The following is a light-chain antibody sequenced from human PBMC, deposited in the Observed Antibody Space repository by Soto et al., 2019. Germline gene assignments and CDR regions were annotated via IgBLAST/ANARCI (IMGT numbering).Light chain of an antibody. CDR2: GAS. Sequence: EIVMTQSPATLSVSPGERATLSCRASQSVSSNLAWYQQKPGQAPRLHIYGASTRATGIPARFSGSGSGTEFTLTISSLQSADFAVYYCQQYNNWPRTFGQGTRLEIK. CDR3: QQYNNWPRT. J-gene: IGKJ5*01. V-gene: IGKV3-15*01. CDR1: QSVSSN.